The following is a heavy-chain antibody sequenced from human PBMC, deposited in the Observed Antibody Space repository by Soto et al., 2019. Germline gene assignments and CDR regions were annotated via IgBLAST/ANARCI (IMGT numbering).Heavy chain of an antibody. CDR1: GGSISSSNW. CDR3: ARRGQVYYGSGSFDY. CDR2: IYHSGST. J-gene: IGHJ4*02. D-gene: IGHD3-10*01. V-gene: IGHV4-4*02. Sequence: SETLSLTCAVSGGSISSSNWWSWVRQPPGKGLEWIGEIYHSGSTNYNPSLKSRVTISVDKSKNQFSLKLSSVTAADTAVYYCARRGQVYYGSGSFDYWGQGTLVTVSS.